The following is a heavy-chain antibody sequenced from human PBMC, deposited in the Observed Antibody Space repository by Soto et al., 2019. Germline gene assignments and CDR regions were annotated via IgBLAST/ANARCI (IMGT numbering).Heavy chain of an antibody. J-gene: IGHJ4*02. Sequence: EVQLVESGGGLVQPGGSLRLSCAASGITVSNNYMSWFRQAPGKGLEWVSAISPAGDTYYAASVKGRFTISRDNSKNTLYFQMNSLRAEDTAVYYCARDPPGSGSYSYDYWGQGTLVTVSS. CDR2: ISPAGDT. CDR1: GITVSNNY. V-gene: IGHV3-66*01. D-gene: IGHD3-10*01. CDR3: ARDPPGSGSYSYDY.